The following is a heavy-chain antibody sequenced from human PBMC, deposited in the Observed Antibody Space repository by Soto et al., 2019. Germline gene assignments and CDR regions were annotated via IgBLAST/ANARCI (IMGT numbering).Heavy chain of an antibody. J-gene: IGHJ4*02. D-gene: IGHD3-10*01. V-gene: IGHV3-66*01. CDR2: IYSGGST. Sequence: EVQLVESGGGLVQPGGSLRLSCSASGFTVSSNYMSWVRQAPGKGLEWVSVIYSGGSTYYADSVKGRFTISRDNSKNTLELQMNSLRAEDTAVYYCARGVRRDYGSGRGYWGQGTLVTVSS. CDR3: ARGVRRDYGSGRGY. CDR1: GFTVSSNY.